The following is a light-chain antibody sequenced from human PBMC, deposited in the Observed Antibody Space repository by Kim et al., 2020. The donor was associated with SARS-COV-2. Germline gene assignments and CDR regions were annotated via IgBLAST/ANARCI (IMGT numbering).Light chain of an antibody. V-gene: IGKV3-20*01. CDR2: GTS. CDR3: QHSGPSPWT. Sequence: EIVLTQSPGTLSLSPGERATLSCRASQTISSTHLAWYQQKGGQAPRLLIYGTSNRATGIPDRLNGSGSGTDFTLTISRLEPEDFAVYYCQHSGPSPWTFGQGTKVDIK. J-gene: IGKJ1*01. CDR1: QTISSTH.